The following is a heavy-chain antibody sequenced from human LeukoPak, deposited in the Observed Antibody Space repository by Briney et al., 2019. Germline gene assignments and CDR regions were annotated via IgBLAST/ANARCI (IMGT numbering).Heavy chain of an antibody. V-gene: IGHV3-23*01. Sequence: GGSLRLSCAASGFTFNNYAMGWVRQPPGKGLEWLSAIDGGGDATKYADSVKGRFTISRDNSKNTLSLQMNSLRVEDTAIYYCAKSDCGSDGCKLLNYXG. D-gene: IGHD2-21*01. CDR3: AKSDCGSDGCKLLNY. J-gene: IGHJ4*01. CDR1: GFTFNNYA. CDR2: IDGGGDAT.